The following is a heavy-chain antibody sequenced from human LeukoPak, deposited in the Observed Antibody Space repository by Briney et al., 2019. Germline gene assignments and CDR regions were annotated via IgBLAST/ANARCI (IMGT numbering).Heavy chain of an antibody. J-gene: IGHJ3*02. CDR2: INYSGNT. Sequence: PSETLSLTCTVSGGSISSSSYYWGWIRQPPGKGLEWIGSINYSGNTYYNPSLKSRVTISVDTSKNQFSLKLSSVTAADTAVYYCARHSVFDIWGQGTMVTVSS. V-gene: IGHV4-39*01. CDR1: GGSISSSSYY. D-gene: IGHD3-10*01. CDR3: ARHSVFDI.